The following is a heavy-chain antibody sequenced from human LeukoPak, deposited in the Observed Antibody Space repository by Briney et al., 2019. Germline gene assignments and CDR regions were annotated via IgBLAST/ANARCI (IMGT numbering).Heavy chain of an antibody. J-gene: IGHJ3*02. CDR2: HNPNRCST. V-gene: IGHV1-2*02. D-gene: IGHD6-19*01. CDR3: ARGGSGWFDAFDI. Sequence: GASVKLLCNASGYIFTRYYMHWVRQASGQALEWMGWHNPNRCSTNYAEKFEDRVNMSRDISNHTAHMELSRQRCDDAAVYYCARGGSGWFDAFDIWGQGTMVTVSS. CDR1: GYIFTRYY.